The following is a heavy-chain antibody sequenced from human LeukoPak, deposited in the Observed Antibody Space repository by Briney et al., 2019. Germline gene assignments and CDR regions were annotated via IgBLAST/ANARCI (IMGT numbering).Heavy chain of an antibody. V-gene: IGHV3-7*05. Sequence: GGSLRLSCAPSGFTFSSSWMKWVRPAPAKGGEWVAHIKQEGSEKYYMESVKGGFTLSRDNAQSSLYFQRNSLGAKNTPLYYCAGGQGWVAGYWGQGTLVTVCS. CDR3: AGGQGWVAGY. D-gene: IGHD1-26*01. J-gene: IGHJ4*02. CDR2: IKQEGSEK. CDR1: GFTFSSSW.